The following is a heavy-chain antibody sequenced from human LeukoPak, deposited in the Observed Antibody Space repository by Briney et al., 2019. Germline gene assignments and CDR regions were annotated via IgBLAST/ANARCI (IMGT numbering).Heavy chain of an antibody. CDR3: TRKAGRYSSSPDY. Sequence: PGGSLRLSCTASGFAFGDYAMSWFRQAPGKGLEWVGFIRSKAYGGTTEYAASVKGRFTISRDDSKSIAYLQINSLKTEDTAVYYCTRKAGRYSSSPDYWGQGTLVTVSS. D-gene: IGHD6-13*01. CDR2: IRSKAYGGTT. J-gene: IGHJ4*02. V-gene: IGHV3-49*03. CDR1: GFAFGDYA.